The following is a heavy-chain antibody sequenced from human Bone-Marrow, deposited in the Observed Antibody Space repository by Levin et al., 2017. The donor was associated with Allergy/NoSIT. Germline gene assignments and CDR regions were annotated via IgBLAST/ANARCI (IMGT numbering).Heavy chain of an antibody. D-gene: IGHD2-15*01. V-gene: IGHV7-4-1*02. J-gene: IGHJ4*02. CDR3: ARGPVVVVAATRGPSALPTDY. Sequence: GESLKISCKASGYTFTSYAMNWVRQAPGQGLEWMGWINTNTGNPTYAQGFTGRFVFSLDTSVSTAYLQISSLKAEDTAVYYCARGPVVVVAATRGPSALPTDYWGQGTLVTVSS. CDR2: INTNTGNP. CDR1: GYTFTSYA.